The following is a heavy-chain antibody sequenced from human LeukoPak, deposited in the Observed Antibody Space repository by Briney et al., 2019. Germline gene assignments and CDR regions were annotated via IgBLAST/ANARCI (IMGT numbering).Heavy chain of an antibody. V-gene: IGHV6-1*01. D-gene: IGHD2-2*01. Sequence: QTLSLTFAISGDSVSSNSVTWNWIRQSPSRGLEWLGRTYYRSTWYNDYAVSVRGRITVNPDTSKNQFSLHLNSVTPEDTAVYYCARRLTQYDCFDPWGQGILVTVSS. CDR3: ARRLTQYDCFDP. CDR1: GDSVSSNSVT. CDR2: TYYRSTWYN. J-gene: IGHJ5*02.